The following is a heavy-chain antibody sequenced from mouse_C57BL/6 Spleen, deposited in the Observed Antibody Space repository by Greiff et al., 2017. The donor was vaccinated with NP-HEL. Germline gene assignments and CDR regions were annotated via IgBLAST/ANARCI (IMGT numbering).Heavy chain of an antibody. V-gene: IGHV14-4*01. Sequence: VHVKQSGAELVRPGASVKLSCTASGFNIKDDYMHWVKQRPEQGLEWIGWIDPENGDTEYASKFQGKATITADTSSNTAYLQLSSLTSEDTAVYYCTTGLSWFAYWGQGTLVTVSA. CDR3: TTGLSWFAY. CDR2: IDPENGDT. CDR1: GFNIKDDY. D-gene: IGHD3-1*01. J-gene: IGHJ3*01.